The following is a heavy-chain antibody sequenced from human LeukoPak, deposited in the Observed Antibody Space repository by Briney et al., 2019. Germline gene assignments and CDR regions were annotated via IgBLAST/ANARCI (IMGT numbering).Heavy chain of an antibody. CDR2: ISTTSDYI. CDR1: GFTFSSYN. J-gene: IGHJ4*02. D-gene: IGHD5-12*01. CDR3: ARGATGERGYVYGLDY. Sequence: GGSPRLSCAASGFTFSSYNVNWVRQAPGKGLEWVSSISTTSDYIYYADSLKGRFTISRDNAKNSLYLQMNSLRAEDTAVYYCARGATGERGYVYGLDYWGQGTLATVSS. V-gene: IGHV3-21*01.